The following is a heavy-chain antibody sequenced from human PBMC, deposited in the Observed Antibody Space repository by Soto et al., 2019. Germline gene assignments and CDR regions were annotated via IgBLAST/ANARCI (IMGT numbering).Heavy chain of an antibody. CDR1: RGSSSNYY. D-gene: IGHD1-20*01. V-gene: IGHV4-59*01. J-gene: IGHJ6*02. Sequence: SETLSLTCTVSRGSSSNYYWSWIRQPPGKGLEWIGYIYYNGNTKYNPSLKSRVTISIDTSKKQFSLKVSSLTTADTAVYYCARGPGTDITPYYYYGMDVWGQGTMVTVSS. CDR2: IYYNGNT. CDR3: ARGPGTDITPYYYYGMDV.